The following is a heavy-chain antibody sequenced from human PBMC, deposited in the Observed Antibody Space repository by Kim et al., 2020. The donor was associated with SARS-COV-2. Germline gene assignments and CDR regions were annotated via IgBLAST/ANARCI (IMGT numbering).Heavy chain of an antibody. CDR2: INHSGST. Sequence: SETLSLTCAVYGGSFSGYYWSWIRQPPGKGLEWIGEINHSGSTNYNPSLKSRVTISVDTSKNQFSLKLSSVTAADTAVFYCARVRLLRPIYYYYGMDVWGQGTTVTVSS. J-gene: IGHJ6*02. V-gene: IGHV4-34*01. CDR3: ARVRLLRPIYYYYGMDV. D-gene: IGHD3-22*01. CDR1: GGSFSGYY.